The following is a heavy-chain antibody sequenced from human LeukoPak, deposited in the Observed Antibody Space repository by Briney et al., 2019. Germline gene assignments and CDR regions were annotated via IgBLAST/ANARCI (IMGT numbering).Heavy chain of an antibody. CDR3: VKDHCSGGSCYSD. Sequence: GGSLRLSCAASGFTFSNYAMTWVRQAPGKGLEYVSAISSNGGSTYYADSVKGRFTISRDNSKNTLYLQMSSLRAEDTAVYYCVKDHCSGGSCYSDWGQGTLVTVSS. CDR2: ISSNGGST. CDR1: GFTFSNYA. J-gene: IGHJ4*02. V-gene: IGHV3-64D*06. D-gene: IGHD2-15*01.